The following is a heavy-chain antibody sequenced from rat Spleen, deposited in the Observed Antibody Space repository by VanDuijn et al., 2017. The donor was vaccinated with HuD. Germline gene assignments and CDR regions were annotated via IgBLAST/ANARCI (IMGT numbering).Heavy chain of an antibody. Sequence: EVQLVESGGGLVQPGRSMKLSCAASGFTFSNYDMAWVRQAPKKGLEWVATIRHDGSSTNYGDSVKGRFTISRDSAKSTLYLQTDSLRSEDTATYYCARGFTVAVFWGQGVMVTVSA. V-gene: IGHV5-22*01. D-gene: IGHD1-2*01. J-gene: IGHJ2*01. CDR2: IRHDGSST. CDR3: ARGFTVAVF. CDR1: GFTFSNYD.